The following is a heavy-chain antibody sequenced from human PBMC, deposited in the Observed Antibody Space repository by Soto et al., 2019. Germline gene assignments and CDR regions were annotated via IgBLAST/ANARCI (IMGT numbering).Heavy chain of an antibody. V-gene: IGHV4-34*01. CDR3: ARNADYDILTGYYGMDV. CDR1: GGSFSGYY. J-gene: IGHJ6*02. Sequence: SETLSLTCAVYGGSFSGYYWSWIRQPPGKGLEWIGEINHSGSTNYNPSLKSRVTISVDTSKNQFSLKLSSVTAADTAVYYCARNADYDILTGYYGMDVWGPGTTVTVSS. CDR2: INHSGST. D-gene: IGHD3-9*01.